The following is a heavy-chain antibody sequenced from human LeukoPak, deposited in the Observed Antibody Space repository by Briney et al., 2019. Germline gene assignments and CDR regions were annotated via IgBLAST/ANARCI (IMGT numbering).Heavy chain of an antibody. CDR1: GYTFTSYG. CDR2: VSAYNGNT. CDR3: AICFWSGYPSNWFDP. V-gene: IGHV1-18*01. Sequence: ASVKVSCKASGYTFTSYGISWVRQAPGQGLEWMGWVSAYNGNTNYAQKLQGRVTMTTDTSTSTAYMELRSLRSDDTAMYYCAICFWSGYPSNWFDPWGQGTLVTVSS. D-gene: IGHD3-3*01. J-gene: IGHJ5*02.